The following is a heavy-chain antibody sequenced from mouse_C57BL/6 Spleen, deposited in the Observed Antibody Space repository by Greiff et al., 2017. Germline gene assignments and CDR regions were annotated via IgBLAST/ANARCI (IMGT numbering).Heavy chain of an antibody. J-gene: IGHJ2*01. V-gene: IGHV5-16*01. D-gene: IGHD1-3*01. Sequence: EVKLVESEGGLVQPGSSMKLSCTASGFTFSDYYMAWVRQVPEKGLEWVANINYDGSSTYYLDSLKSRFIISRDNAKNILYLQMSSLKSEDTATYYCARDRSSHFDYWGQGTTLTVSS. CDR3: ARDRSSHFDY. CDR1: GFTFSDYY. CDR2: INYDGSST.